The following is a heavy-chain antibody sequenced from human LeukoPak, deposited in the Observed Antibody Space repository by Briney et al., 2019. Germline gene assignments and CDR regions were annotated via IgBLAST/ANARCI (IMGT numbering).Heavy chain of an antibody. D-gene: IGHD2-8*02. Sequence: GGSLRLSCAASGFTFNAYSMNWVRQALGKGLEWVSNIISRGGTTHYAASVKGRFTISRDNAKNSVFLHLNSLRGDDTAVYYCARGRGYCTGVSCDIDYWGQGTLVTVSS. CDR3: ARGRGYCTGVSCDIDY. J-gene: IGHJ4*02. CDR1: GFTFNAYS. V-gene: IGHV3-48*04. CDR2: IISRGGTT.